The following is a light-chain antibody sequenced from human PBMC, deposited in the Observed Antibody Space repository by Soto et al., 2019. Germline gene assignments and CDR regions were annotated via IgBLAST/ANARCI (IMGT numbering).Light chain of an antibody. Sequence: EIVLTQSPATLSLSPGERAILSCRASQSVGSLLAWYQHNPGQAPRLLIYGASSRATGIPDRFSGTGSETDFTLTINRLEPEDFAVYYCQQYENSPITFGQGTRLEIK. CDR1: QSVGSL. CDR2: GAS. CDR3: QQYENSPIT. V-gene: IGKV3-20*01. J-gene: IGKJ5*01.